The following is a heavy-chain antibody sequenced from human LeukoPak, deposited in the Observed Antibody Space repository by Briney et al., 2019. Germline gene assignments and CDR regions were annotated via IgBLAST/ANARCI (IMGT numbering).Heavy chain of an antibody. D-gene: IGHD4-17*01. Sequence: ASVKVSCKVSGYTLTELSMHWVRQAPGKGLEWMGGFDPEDGETIYAQKFQGRVTITTDESTSTAYMELSSLRSEDTAVYYCARGVLGKTTVTLHYYYYYYYMDVWGKGTTVTVSS. CDR3: ARGVLGKTTVTLHYYYYYYYMDV. J-gene: IGHJ6*03. CDR1: GYTLTELS. CDR2: FDPEDGET. V-gene: IGHV1-24*01.